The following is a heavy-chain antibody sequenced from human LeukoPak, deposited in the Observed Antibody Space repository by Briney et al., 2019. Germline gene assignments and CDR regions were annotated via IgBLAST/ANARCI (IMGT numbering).Heavy chain of an antibody. CDR3: ARARRSGGITLIRGVKDRGWFDS. CDR2: ISSSSSYI. CDR1: GFTFSSYE. J-gene: IGHJ5*01. D-gene: IGHD3-10*01. Sequence: GGSLRLSCAASGFTFSSYEMNWVRQAPGKGLEWVSSISSSSSYIYYADSVKGRFTISRDNSKNTLYLQMNSLRAEDTAVHYCARARRSGGITLIRGVKDRGWFDSWGQGTLVTVSS. V-gene: IGHV3-21*01.